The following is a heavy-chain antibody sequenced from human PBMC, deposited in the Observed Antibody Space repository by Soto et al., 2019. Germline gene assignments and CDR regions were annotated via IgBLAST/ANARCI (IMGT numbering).Heavy chain of an antibody. D-gene: IGHD2-15*01. V-gene: IGHV1-69*13. J-gene: IGHJ6*02. CDR2: IIPIFGTA. CDR1: GGTFSGYA. CDR3: ARDEVVVVAASVYYYYGMDV. Sequence: SVKVSCKASGGTFSGYAISWVRQAPGQGLEWMGGIIPIFGTANYAQKFQGRVTITADESTSTAYMELSSLRSEDTAVYYCARDEVVVVAASVYYYYGMDVWGQGTTVTVSS.